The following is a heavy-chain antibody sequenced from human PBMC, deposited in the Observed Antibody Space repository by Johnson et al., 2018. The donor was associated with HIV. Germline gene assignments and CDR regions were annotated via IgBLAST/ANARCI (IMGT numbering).Heavy chain of an antibody. CDR2: IKCDGSEK. J-gene: IGHJ3*02. CDR1: GFTFSSSW. V-gene: IGHV3-52*01. D-gene: IGHD6-13*01. CDR3: AKDHWVVGSWQAFDI. Sequence: EKLVESGGGLVQPGRSLRLSCAASGFTFSSSWMHWVCQAPEKGLEWVADIKCDGSEKYYVDSVKGRFTISRDNSKNTLYLQMNSLRAEDTAVYYCAKDHWVVGSWQAFDIWGQGTMVTVSS.